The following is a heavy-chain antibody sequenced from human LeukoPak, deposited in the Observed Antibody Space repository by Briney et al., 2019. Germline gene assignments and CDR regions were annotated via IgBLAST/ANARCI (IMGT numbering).Heavy chain of an antibody. CDR1: GFTFSSYS. CDR2: ISSSSSYI. CDR3: AGTDGYNYQRSY. J-gene: IGHJ4*02. V-gene: IGHV3-21*01. Sequence: GGSLRLSCAASGFTFSSYSMNWVRQAPGKGPEWVSSISSSSSYIYYADSVKGRFTISRDNAKNSLYLQMNSLRAEDTAVYYCAGTDGYNYQRSYWGQGTLVTVSS. D-gene: IGHD5-24*01.